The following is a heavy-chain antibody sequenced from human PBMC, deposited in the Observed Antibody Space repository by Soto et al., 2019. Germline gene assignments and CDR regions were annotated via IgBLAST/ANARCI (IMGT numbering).Heavy chain of an antibody. Sequence: QVHLVESGGDVVQPGRSLRLSCAVSGFTFSTFPMHWVRRAPGKGLEWVAIVSNDGSNEFYADSVKDRFTIFRDNSKNTLYLQMSSLRTEDTAVYYCGNFEYWGQGTLVTVSS. CDR3: GNFEY. CDR1: GFTFSTFP. J-gene: IGHJ4*02. V-gene: IGHV3-30-3*01. CDR2: VSNDGSNE.